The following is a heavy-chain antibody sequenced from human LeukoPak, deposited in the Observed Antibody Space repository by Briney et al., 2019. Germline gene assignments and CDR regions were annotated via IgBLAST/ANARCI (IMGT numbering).Heavy chain of an antibody. V-gene: IGHV4-39*01. CDR2: IYYSGRT. D-gene: IGHD2-2*01. CDR1: GGSISTSSYY. Sequence: SETLSLTCTVSGGSISTSSYYWGWIRQPPGKGLEWIGTIYYSGRTYYNPSLKSRVTISVDTTNQYSLKLSSVTAADTAVYYCASIPLYSSSWYFDNWGQGTLVTVSS. J-gene: IGHJ4*02. CDR3: ASIPLYSSSWYFDN.